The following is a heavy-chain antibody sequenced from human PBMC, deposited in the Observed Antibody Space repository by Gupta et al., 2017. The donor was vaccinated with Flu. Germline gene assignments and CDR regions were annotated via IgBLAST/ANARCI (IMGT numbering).Heavy chain of an antibody. CDR2: INPNNGDT. J-gene: IGHJ4*02. CDR1: GSTFTGYW. V-gene: IGHV1-2*02. Sequence: QVQPVQSGAEVTKPGASVKVSCEASGSTFTGYWMHWMRQAPGQGLEWMGWINPNNGDTEYAQKFQVRVTMTRDTSISTFYMELTSLTSDDTAVYYCARGPSHGSFDYWGQGTLVTVSS. D-gene: IGHD2-2*01. CDR3: ARGPSHGSFDY.